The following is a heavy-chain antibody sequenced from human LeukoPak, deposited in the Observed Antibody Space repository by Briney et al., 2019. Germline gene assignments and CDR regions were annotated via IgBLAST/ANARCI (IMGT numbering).Heavy chain of an antibody. CDR2: MNPNNGNT. D-gene: IGHD3-16*01. V-gene: IGHV1-8*01. CDR3: ARLHWESGGIYFYYYMDV. Sequence: GASVKVSCKASGYTFTSYDINWVRQAPGQGLEWMASMNPNNGNTAYARKFQGRVTMTRDTSIGTAYLGLNALRSEDTAVYYCARLHWESGGIYFYYYMDVWGKGTTVTVSS. J-gene: IGHJ6*03. CDR1: GYTFTSYD.